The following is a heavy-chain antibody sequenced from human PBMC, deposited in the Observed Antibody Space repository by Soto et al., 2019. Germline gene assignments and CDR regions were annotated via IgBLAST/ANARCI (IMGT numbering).Heavy chain of an antibody. J-gene: IGHJ6*02. Sequence: GGSLRLSCAASGFTFSSYAMHWVRQAPGKGLEWVAVISYDGSNKYYADSVKGRFTISRDNSKNTLYLQMNSLRAEDTAVYYCARERRAARLFWGMDVWGQGTTVTVSS. CDR1: GFTFSSYA. V-gene: IGHV3-30-3*01. CDR3: ARERRAARLFWGMDV. D-gene: IGHD6-6*01. CDR2: ISYDGSNK.